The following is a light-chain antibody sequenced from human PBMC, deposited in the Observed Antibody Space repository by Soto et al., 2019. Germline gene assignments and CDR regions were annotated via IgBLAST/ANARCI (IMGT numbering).Light chain of an antibody. Sequence: DIVMTQSPATLSVSPGKRATLSCRASQSLSSNLARYQQKPDQAPRLLLYGESTRATGIPDRFRDSGYGTDFTLTISSLQSEEFAVYYCQQYMIWRPMFGQGTKVEL. CDR2: GES. V-gene: IGKV3-15*01. CDR1: QSLSSN. J-gene: IGKJ1*01. CDR3: QQYMIWRPM.